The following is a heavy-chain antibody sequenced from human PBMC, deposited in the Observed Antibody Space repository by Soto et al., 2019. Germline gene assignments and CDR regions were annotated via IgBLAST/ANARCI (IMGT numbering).Heavy chain of an antibody. V-gene: IGHV4-61*01. CDR3: ARTRGVQFDC. J-gene: IGHJ4*02. D-gene: IGHD3-10*01. CDR2: IYYGGST. CDR1: GGSVSSGSYY. Sequence: QVQLQESGPGLVKPSETLSLTCTVSGGSVSSGSYYWSWMRQPPGKGLEWIGYIYYGGSTNYNPSLKSRVTITVDTSKNQFSLKLSSVTAADTAVYCRARTRGVQFDCWGQGTLVTVSS.